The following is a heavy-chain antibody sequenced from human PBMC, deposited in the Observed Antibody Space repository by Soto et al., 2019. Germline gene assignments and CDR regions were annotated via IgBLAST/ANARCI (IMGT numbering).Heavy chain of an antibody. V-gene: IGHV1-18*01. CDR2: ISAYNGNT. CDR1: GYTFTSYG. CDR3: ARDLGAQIVDY. D-gene: IGHD1-26*01. Sequence: QVQLVQSGAEVKKPGASVKVSCKASGYTFTSYGISWVRQAPGQGLEWMGWISAYNGNTKYAQKLQGRVSMTTDTSPSTAYRELRCLRADDRAVYCCARDLGAQIVDYWGQRTLVTVSS. J-gene: IGHJ4*02.